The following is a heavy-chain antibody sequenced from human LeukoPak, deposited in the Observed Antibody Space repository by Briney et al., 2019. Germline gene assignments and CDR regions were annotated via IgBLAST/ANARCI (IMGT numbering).Heavy chain of an antibody. CDR3: TGHPGIASDLGV. CDR1: GYTSTSYW. J-gene: IGHJ6*04. D-gene: IGHD6-13*01. CDR2: IDPSDSYT. V-gene: IGHV5-10-1*01. Sequence: GDSLKISCQVSGYTSTSYWISWVRQMPGGGLEWMGRIDPSDSYTNYSPSFQAHVTISADKSSTTAYLHWGSRNASAPTSHYCTGHPGIASDLGVWGKGTTVSVSS.